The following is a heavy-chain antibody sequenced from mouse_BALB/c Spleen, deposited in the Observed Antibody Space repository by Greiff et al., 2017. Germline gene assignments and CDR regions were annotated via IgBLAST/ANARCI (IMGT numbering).Heavy chain of an antibody. V-gene: IGHV1-26*01. CDR1: GYSFTGYY. D-gene: IGHD3-1*01. CDR3: ATRSGYVDYAMDY. J-gene: IGHJ4*01. Sequence: EVQLHQSGPELVKPGASVKISCKASGYSFTGYYMHWVKQSHVKSLEWIGRINPYNGATSYNQNFKDKASLTVDKSSSTAYMELHSLTSEDSAVYYCATRSGYVDYAMDYWGQGTSVTVSS. CDR2: INPYNGAT.